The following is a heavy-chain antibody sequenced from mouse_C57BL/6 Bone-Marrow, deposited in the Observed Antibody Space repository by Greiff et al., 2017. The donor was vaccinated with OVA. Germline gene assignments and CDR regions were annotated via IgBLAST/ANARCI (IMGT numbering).Heavy chain of an antibody. V-gene: IGHV1-4*01. CDR3: ARGLRRRYFDY. D-gene: IGHD2-4*01. CDR2: INPSRGYT. J-gene: IGHJ2*01. Sequence: QVQLKESGAELARPGASVKMSCKASGYTFTSYTMHWVKQRPGQGLDWIGYINPSRGYTKYNQKFKDKATLTADKSSSTAYMQLSSLTSEDSAVYYCARGLRRRYFDYWGQGTTLTVSS. CDR1: GYTFTSYT.